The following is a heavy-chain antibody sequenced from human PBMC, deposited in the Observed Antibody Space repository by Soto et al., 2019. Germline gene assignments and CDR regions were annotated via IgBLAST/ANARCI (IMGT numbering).Heavy chain of an antibody. Sequence: SETLSLTCAVSGYSIRSSNWWGWIRQPPGKGLEWIGYIYYSGTTYYNPSLKSRVTMSVDTSKNQFSLKLTSVTAVDTAVYYCARREIQGPIDYWGQGTLVTVS. J-gene: IGHJ4*02. CDR3: ARREIQGPIDY. D-gene: IGHD1-26*01. CDR2: IYYSGTT. CDR1: GYSIRSSNW. V-gene: IGHV4-28*01.